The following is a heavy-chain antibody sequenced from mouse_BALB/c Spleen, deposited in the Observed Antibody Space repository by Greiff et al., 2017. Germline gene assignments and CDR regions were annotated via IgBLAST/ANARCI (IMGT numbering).Heavy chain of an antibody. CDR1: GFSLTSYG. V-gene: IGHV2-6-2*01. J-gene: IGHJ4*01. CDR2: IWSDGST. CDR3: ARHNIYDGYYDYAMDY. D-gene: IGHD2-3*01. Sequence: VHLVESGPDLVAPSQSLSITCTVSGFSLTSYGVHWVRQPPGKGLEWLVVIWSDGSTTYNSALKSRLSISKDNSKSQVFLKMNSLQTDDTAMYYCARHNIYDGYYDYAMDYWGQGTSVTVSS.